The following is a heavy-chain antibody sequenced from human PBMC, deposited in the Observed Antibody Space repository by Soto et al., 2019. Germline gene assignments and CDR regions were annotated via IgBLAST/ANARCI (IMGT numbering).Heavy chain of an antibody. CDR2: IIPTFGTA. J-gene: IGHJ6*01. Sequence: QVQLVQSGAEVKKPGSSVKVSCKASGGTFSSDAISWVRQAPGQGLEWMGGIIPTFGTANYAQKFQGRVTITADESTSTACMVLSSLRSEDTAVYYCARVMLATDYYYDGMDVWGQGTTVTVSS. V-gene: IGHV1-69*01. D-gene: IGHD2-8*01. CDR3: ARVMLATDYYYDGMDV. CDR1: GGTFSSDA.